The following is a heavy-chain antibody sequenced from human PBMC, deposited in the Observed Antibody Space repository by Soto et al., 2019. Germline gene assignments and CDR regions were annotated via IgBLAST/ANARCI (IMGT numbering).Heavy chain of an antibody. D-gene: IGHD3-10*01. V-gene: IGHV1-3*01. J-gene: IGHJ6*02. Sequence: ASVKVSCKASGYTFSSNAIHWVRQAPGQELEWMGWINGGNGYAKYSQNFQDRVTLTRDTSASTTYMKLSSLRSEDTAIFYCARATYTSGGSPTFAMDVWGQGTTVTVSS. CDR3: ARATYTSGGSPTFAMDV. CDR2: INGGNGYA. CDR1: GYTFSSNA.